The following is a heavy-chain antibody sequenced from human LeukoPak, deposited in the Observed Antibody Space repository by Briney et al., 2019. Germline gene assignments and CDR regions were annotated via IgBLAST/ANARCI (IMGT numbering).Heavy chain of an antibody. D-gene: IGHD3-10*01. J-gene: IGHJ4*02. V-gene: IGHV4-34*01. CDR3: ARGRNRFSPHRGVGPFDY. CDR1: GGSFSGYY. Sequence: SETLSLTCAVYGGSFSGYYWSWIRQPPGKGLEWIGEINHSGSTNYNPSLKSRVTISVDTSKNQFSLKLSSVTAADTAVYYCARGRNRFSPHRGVGPFDYWGQGTLVTVSS. CDR2: INHSGST.